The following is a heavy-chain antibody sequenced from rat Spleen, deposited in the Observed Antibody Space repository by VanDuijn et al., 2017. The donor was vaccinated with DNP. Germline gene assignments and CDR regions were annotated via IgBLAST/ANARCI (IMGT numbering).Heavy chain of an antibody. CDR2: ITTSGGST. CDR1: GFTFKNYW. CDR3: AREGIGTTWFAY. D-gene: IGHD1-5*01. J-gene: IGHJ3*01. Sequence: EVQLVESGGDLVQPGGSLKLSCVASGFTFKNYWMTWIRQVPGKGLEWIASITTSGGSTYYPDSVKGRFTISRDNAKNTLYLQMNSLRSEDTATYYCAREGIGTTWFAYWGQGTLVTVSS. V-gene: IGHV5-31*01.